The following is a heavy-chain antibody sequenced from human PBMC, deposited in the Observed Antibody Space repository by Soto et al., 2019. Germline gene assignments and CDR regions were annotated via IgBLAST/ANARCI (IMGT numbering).Heavy chain of an antibody. CDR1: GYTFTSYD. Sequence: ASVKVSCKASGYTFTSYDINWVRQATGQGLEWMGWMNPNSGNTGYAQKFQGRVTMTRNTSISTAYMELSSLRSEDTAVYFCARRRPKMYSGTFYFDYWGHGTLVTVYS. CDR3: ARRRPKMYSGTFYFDY. CDR2: MNPNSGNT. V-gene: IGHV1-8*01. J-gene: IGHJ4*01. D-gene: IGHD1-26*01.